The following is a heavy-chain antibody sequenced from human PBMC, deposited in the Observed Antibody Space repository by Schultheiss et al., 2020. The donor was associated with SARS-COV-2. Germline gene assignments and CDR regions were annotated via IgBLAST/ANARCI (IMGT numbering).Heavy chain of an antibody. CDR2: IYSGDSI. J-gene: IGHJ1*01. Sequence: GGSLRLSCAASGFTLRRFAMNWVRQAPGKGLEWVSIIYSGDSIYYADSVKGRFTISRDNSKNTLYLQMNSLRVEDTAVYYCARGGRDFQHWGQGTLVTVSS. V-gene: IGHV3-53*01. D-gene: IGHD1-26*01. CDR1: GFTLRRFA. CDR3: ARGGRDFQH.